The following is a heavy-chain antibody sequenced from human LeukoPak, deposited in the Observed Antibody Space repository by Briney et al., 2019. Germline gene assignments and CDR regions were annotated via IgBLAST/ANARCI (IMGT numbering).Heavy chain of an antibody. D-gene: IGHD3-3*01. J-gene: IGHJ5*02. CDR3: ARRAIFGVVIISYNWFDP. CDR1: GFTFSNAW. V-gene: IGHV4-34*01. CDR2: INHSGST. Sequence: GSLRLSCAASGFTFSNAWMSWVRQAPGKGLEWIGEINHSGSTNYNPSLKSRVTISVDTSKNQFSLKLSSVTAADTAVYYCARRAIFGVVIISYNWFDPWGQGTLVTVSS.